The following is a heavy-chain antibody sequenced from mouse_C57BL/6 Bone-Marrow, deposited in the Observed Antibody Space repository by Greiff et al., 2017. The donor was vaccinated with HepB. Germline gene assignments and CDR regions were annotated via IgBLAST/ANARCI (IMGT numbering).Heavy chain of an antibody. CDR3: ARPYYYGSPYFDY. J-gene: IGHJ2*01. D-gene: IGHD1-1*01. V-gene: IGHV5-6*02. CDR2: ISSGGSYT. CDR1: GFTFSSYG. Sequence: DVMLVESGGDLVKPGGSLKLSCAASGFTFSSYGMSWVRQTPDKRLEWVATISSGGSYTYYPDSVKGRFTISRDNAKNTLYLQMSSLKSEDTAMYYCARPYYYGSPYFDYWGQGTTLTVSS.